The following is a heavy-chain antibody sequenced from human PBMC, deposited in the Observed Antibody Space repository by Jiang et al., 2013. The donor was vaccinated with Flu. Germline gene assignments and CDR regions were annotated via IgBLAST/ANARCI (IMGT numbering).Heavy chain of an antibody. CDR3: ARDLEDYYGSGTHIHYGMDV. CDR1: GFTFSSYA. J-gene: IGHJ6*02. CDR2: ISYDGSNK. Sequence: CAASGFTFSSYAMHWVRQAPGKGLEWVAVISYDGSNKYYADSVKGRFTISRDNSKNTLYLQMNSLRAEDTAVYYCARDLEDYYGSGTHIHYGMDVWGQGTTVTVSS. V-gene: IGHV3-30-3*01. D-gene: IGHD3-10*01.